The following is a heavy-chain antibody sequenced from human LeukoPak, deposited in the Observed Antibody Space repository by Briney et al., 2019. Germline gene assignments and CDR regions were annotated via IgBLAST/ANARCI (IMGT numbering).Heavy chain of an antibody. V-gene: IGHV4-39*01. J-gene: IGHJ4*02. CDR3: ARRYYFVSGSYYPFDF. Sequence: PSETLSLTCNVSGGSISDNDYSWDWIRQPPGKGLEWMGSIHYSGTTYSNPSLKSRISISVDRSKSQFSLKLRSVTAADTAVYYCARRYYFVSGSYYPFDFWGQGTLVTVSS. D-gene: IGHD3-10*01. CDR1: GGSISDNDYS. CDR2: IHYSGTT.